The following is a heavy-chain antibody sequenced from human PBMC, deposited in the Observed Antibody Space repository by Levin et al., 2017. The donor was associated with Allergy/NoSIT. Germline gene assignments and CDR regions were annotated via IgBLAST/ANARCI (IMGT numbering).Heavy chain of an antibody. CDR1: GFTFANFA. Sequence: AGGSLRLSCAASGFTFANFAMSWVRQAPGKGLEWVSSISATGDDPHYADSVKGRFTISRDNSKNTLDLHLNNLRGEDTAVYYCAKPNTRIIPATYFDSWGQGTLVSVSS. J-gene: IGHJ4*02. CDR3: AKPNTRIIPATYFDS. CDR2: ISATGDDP. D-gene: IGHD2-21*01. V-gene: IGHV3-23*01.